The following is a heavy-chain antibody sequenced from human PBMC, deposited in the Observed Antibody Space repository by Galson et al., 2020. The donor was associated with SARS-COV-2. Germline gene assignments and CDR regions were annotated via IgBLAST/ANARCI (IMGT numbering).Heavy chain of an antibody. CDR3: ARGSNSHAFDI. CDR1: GFSFSTYG. CDR2: IWYDGSNK. D-gene: IGHD3-10*01. Sequence: SCEASGFSFSTYGMDWVRQAPGKGLEWVAVIWYDGSNKYYADSVKGRFTISRDNSKNTLYLQMNSLRADDTAVYYCARGSNSHAFDIWGQGTMVTVSS. V-gene: IGHV3-33*01. J-gene: IGHJ3*02.